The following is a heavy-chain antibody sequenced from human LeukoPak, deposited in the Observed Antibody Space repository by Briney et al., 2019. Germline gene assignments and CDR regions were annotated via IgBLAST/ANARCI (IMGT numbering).Heavy chain of an antibody. Sequence: GGSLRLSCAASGFTFSSYSMNWVRQAPGKGLEWVSSISSSSSYIYYADSVKGRFTISRDNAKNSLYLQMNSLRAEDTAVYYCARGESATNYYYMDVWGKGTRSPSP. CDR1: GFTFSSYS. J-gene: IGHJ6*03. D-gene: IGHD3-10*01. V-gene: IGHV3-21*01. CDR2: ISSSSSYI. CDR3: ARGESATNYYYMDV.